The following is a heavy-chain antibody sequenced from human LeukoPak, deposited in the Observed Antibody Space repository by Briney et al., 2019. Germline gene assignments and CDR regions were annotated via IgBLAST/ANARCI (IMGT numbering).Heavy chain of an antibody. CDR3: ARGRTFDN. CDR1: GGSISSYY. J-gene: IGHJ4*02. V-gene: IGHV4-59*01. CDR2: IYDRGST. Sequence: PSETLSLTCSVSGGSISSYYWSWIRQPPGKGLEWIGNIYDRGSTKYNPSLKSRVTISVDTSKNQFSLRLSSVTAADTAVYYCARGRTFDNWGQGTLVAVSS.